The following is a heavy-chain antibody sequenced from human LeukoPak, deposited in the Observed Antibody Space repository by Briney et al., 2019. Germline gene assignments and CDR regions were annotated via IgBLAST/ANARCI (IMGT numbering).Heavy chain of an antibody. D-gene: IGHD5-24*01. J-gene: IGHJ2*01. CDR3: AKAQGWMATIYSYVNL. Sequence: GRSLRLSCATSGFTFNSYGMHWVRQAPGKGLEWVAFISYDGNNKNYGDSVKGRFTISRDNSKNTLYLQMTSLRAEDTAVYYCAKAQGWMATIYSYVNLWGRGTLVTVSS. V-gene: IGHV3-30*18. CDR2: ISYDGNNK. CDR1: GFTFNSYG.